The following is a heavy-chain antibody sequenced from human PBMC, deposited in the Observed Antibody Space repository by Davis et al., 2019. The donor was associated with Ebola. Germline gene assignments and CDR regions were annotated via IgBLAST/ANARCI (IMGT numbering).Heavy chain of an antibody. Sequence: GESLKISCAASGFTVSSNYMSWVRQAPGKGLEWVSVIYSGCSTYYADSVKGRFTISRHNSKNTLYLQMNSLRAEDTAVYYCARIVGATDYWGQGTLVTVSS. CDR3: ARIVGATDY. J-gene: IGHJ4*02. CDR1: GFTVSSNY. CDR2: IYSGCST. D-gene: IGHD1-26*01. V-gene: IGHV3-53*04.